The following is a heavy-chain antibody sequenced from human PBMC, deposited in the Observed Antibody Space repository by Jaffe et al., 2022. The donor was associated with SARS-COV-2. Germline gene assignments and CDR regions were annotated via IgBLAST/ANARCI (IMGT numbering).Heavy chain of an antibody. CDR1: GFTFSSYS. V-gene: IGHV3-48*02. CDR2: ISSSSSTI. J-gene: IGHJ6*02. Sequence: EVQLVESGGGLVQPGGSLRLSCAASGFTFSSYSMNWVRQAPGKGLEWVSYISSSSSTIYYADSVKGRFTISRDNAKNSLYLQMNSLRDEDTAVYYCARDRYLESYYYYGMDVWGQGTTVTVSS. D-gene: IGHD1-1*01. CDR3: ARDRYLESYYYYGMDV.